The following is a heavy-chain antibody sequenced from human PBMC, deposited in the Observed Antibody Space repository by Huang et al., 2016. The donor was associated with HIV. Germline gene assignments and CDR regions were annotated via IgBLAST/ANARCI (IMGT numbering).Heavy chain of an antibody. Sequence: EVQLVESGGGLVQPGGSLRLSCAASGFTFSSYWLNWVRQATGKGREWGANIKQDGSGKYYVDSVKGRFTISRDNAKNSLYLQMNGLRTEDTAVYYCARGATSGFWGQGTLVTVFS. CDR1: GFTFSSYW. J-gene: IGHJ4*02. CDR3: ARGATSGF. CDR2: IKQDGSGK. V-gene: IGHV3-7*01.